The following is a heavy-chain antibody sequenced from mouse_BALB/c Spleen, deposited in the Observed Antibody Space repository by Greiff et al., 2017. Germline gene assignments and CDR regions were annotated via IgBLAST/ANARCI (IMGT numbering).Heavy chain of an antibody. J-gene: IGHJ1*01. CDR2: VNPNNGGT. CDR1: GYTFTDYY. V-gene: IGHV1-26*01. Sequence: VQLKQSGPELVKPGASVKISCKASGYTFTDYYMNWVKQSHGKSLEWIGLVNPNNGGTSYNQKFKGKATLTVDKSSSTAYMELRSLTSEDSAVYYCARRLYRLWYFDVWGAGTTVTVSS. CDR3: ARRLYRLWYFDV. D-gene: IGHD2-12*01.